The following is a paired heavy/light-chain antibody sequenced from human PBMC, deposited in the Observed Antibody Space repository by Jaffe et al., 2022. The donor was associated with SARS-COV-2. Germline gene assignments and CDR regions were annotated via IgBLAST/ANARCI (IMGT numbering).Light chain of an antibody. CDR3: QQRSISALT. CDR2: DAS. Sequence: EIVLTQSPVTLSLSPGERATLSCRASQSVSAYLAWYQQKPGQAPRLLIYDASNRATGIPARFSGSGSGTDFTLTISSLEPEDFAVYYCQQRSISALTFGGGTKVEIK. V-gene: IGKV3-11*01. J-gene: IGKJ4*01. CDR1: QSVSAY.
Heavy chain of an antibody. V-gene: IGHV1-69*02. D-gene: IGHD3-9*01. CDR3: ARSLFDILTGYEVHFFDY. Sequence: QVQLVQSGAEVKKPGSSVKVSCKASGGTFSSYTISWVRQAPGQGLEWMGRIIPILGRANYAQKFQGRVTITADKSTSTAYMELSSLRSEDTAVYYCARSLFDILTGYEVHFFDYWGQGTLVTVSS. CDR2: IIPILGRA. CDR1: GGTFSSYT. J-gene: IGHJ4*02.